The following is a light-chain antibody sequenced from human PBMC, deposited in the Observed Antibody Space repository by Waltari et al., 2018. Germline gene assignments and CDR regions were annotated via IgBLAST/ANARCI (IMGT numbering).Light chain of an antibody. Sequence: LVVMQSPSPSAPLGASAKPPSPPSQGHSTNISAWLQEGPVKGPRYLMKVNSDGSHIKGDEIPDRFSGFSSGAVRYLTSCRLQSDDEAAYFCQAGGHGTWVFGGGTTLTVL. CDR3: QAGGHGTWV. CDR1: QGHSTNI. CDR2: VNSDGSH. J-gene: IGLJ3*02. V-gene: IGLV4-69*01.